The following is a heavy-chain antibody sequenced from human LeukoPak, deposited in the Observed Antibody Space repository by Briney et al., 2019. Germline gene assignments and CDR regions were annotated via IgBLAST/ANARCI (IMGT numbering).Heavy chain of an antibody. J-gene: IGHJ4*02. D-gene: IGHD3-10*01. CDR2: ISYDGSNK. CDR3: AKVLWFGELSPFDY. CDR1: GFTFTNAW. Sequence: GGSLRLSCAASGFTFTNAWMTWVRQAPGKGLEWVAVISYDGSNKYYADSVKGRFTISRDNSKNTLYLQMNSLRAEDTAVYYCAKVLWFGELSPFDYWGQGTLVTVSS. V-gene: IGHV3-30*18.